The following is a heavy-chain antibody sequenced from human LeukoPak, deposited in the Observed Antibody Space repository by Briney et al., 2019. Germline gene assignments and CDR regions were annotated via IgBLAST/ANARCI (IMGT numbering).Heavy chain of an antibody. D-gene: IGHD3-10*01. Sequence: SETLSLTCAVYGGSFSDYYWSWIRQSPGKGLEWIGEINHSGSTKYNPSLKSRVAISIDTPKNQFSLHLTSVTAADTAVYYCARGGATPMVFRYWGRGTLVTVSS. J-gene: IGHJ4*02. CDR3: ARGGATPMVFRY. CDR1: GGSFSDYY. V-gene: IGHV4-34*01. CDR2: INHSGST.